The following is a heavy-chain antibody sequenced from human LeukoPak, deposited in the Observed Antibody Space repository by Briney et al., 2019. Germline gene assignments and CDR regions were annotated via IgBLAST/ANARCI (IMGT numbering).Heavy chain of an antibody. J-gene: IGHJ4*02. V-gene: IGHV3-21*01. CDR2: ISNSGSYI. CDR1: GFTFSSYS. D-gene: IGHD3-22*01. CDR3: ARGGWDYYDSSAYSPGNYYFDY. Sequence: GGSLRLPCAASGFTFSSYSMNWVRQAPGKGLEWVSSISNSGSYIYYADSVKGRFTISRDNAKNSLYLQMNSLRAEDTAVYYCARGGWDYYDSSAYSPGNYYFDYWGQGTLVTVSS.